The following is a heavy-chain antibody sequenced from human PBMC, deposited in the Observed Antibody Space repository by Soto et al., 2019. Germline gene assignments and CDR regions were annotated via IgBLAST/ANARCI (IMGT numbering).Heavy chain of an antibody. CDR1: CGSISSGGYY. Sequence: PSETLSLTCTVSCGSISSGGYYWSWIRQHPGKGLEWIGYIYYSGSTYYNPSLKSRVTISVDTSKNQFSLKLSSVTAADTAVYYCARAVIGYSSSSAWFDPWGQGTRVTVSS. J-gene: IGHJ5*02. D-gene: IGHD6-6*01. V-gene: IGHV4-31*03. CDR3: ARAVIGYSSSSAWFDP. CDR2: IYYSGST.